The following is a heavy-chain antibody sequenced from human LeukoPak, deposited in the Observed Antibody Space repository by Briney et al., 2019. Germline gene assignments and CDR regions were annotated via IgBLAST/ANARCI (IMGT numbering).Heavy chain of an antibody. D-gene: IGHD1-1*01. CDR2: INHDGSNI. J-gene: IGHJ4*02. Sequence: GGSLRLSCAASGFTFSGSWIHWVCQAPGKGLLWVSLINHDGSNINYADSVKGRFTISRDTAKNTLYLQMNSLRAEDTAVYYCARAGPNWRIDYWGPGTLVTVAS. CDR1: GFTFSGSW. V-gene: IGHV3-74*01. CDR3: ARAGPNWRIDY.